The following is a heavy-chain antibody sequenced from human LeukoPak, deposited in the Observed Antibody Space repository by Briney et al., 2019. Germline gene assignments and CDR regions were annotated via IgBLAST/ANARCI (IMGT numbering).Heavy chain of an antibody. CDR2: IYTSGST. V-gene: IGHV4-61*02. J-gene: IGHJ4*02. CDR1: GGSISSGSYY. CDR3: AREWQYQFDY. D-gene: IGHD4-11*01. Sequence: SETLSLTCTVSGGSISSGSYYWSWIRQPAGKGLEWIGRIYTSGSTNYNPSLKSRVSISVDTSKNQFSLKVTSVTAADTAVYYCAREWQYQFDYWGQGSLVTISS.